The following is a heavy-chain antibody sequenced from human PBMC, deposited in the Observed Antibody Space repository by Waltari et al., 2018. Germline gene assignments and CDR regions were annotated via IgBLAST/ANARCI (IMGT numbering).Heavy chain of an antibody. V-gene: IGHV3-53*01. CDR2: IYNDGTK. J-gene: IGHJ4*02. CDR1: GFIVSTNY. CDR3: ATDGDGDCSLCLAQ. D-gene: IGHD2-21*02. Sequence: EVQLVESGGGVLQPGGSLRPSCAASGFIVSTNYMSWVRQAPGKGLEWVSVIYNDGTKLYADSVKGRFTVSRDNSKNMVHLQMDSLRAEDTAVYYCATDGDGDCSLCLAQWGQGTLVTVSS.